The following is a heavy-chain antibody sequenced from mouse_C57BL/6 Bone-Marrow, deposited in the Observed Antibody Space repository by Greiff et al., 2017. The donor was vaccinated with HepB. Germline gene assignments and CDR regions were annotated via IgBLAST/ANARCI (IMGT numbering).Heavy chain of an antibody. CDR1: GFTFSDYG. J-gene: IGHJ1*03. CDR3: ANHYSKDGYFDV. Sequence: EVKLVESGGGLVKPGGSLKLSCAASGFTFSDYGMHWVRQAPEKGLEWVAYISSGSSTIYYADTVKGRITIARDNAKNTLFLQMTSLRSEDTAMYYCANHYSKDGYFDVWGTGTTVTVSS. V-gene: IGHV5-17*01. D-gene: IGHD2-5*01. CDR2: ISSGSSTI.